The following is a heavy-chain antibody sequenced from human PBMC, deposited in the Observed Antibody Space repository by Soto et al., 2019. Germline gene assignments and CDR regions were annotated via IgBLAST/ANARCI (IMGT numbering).Heavy chain of an antibody. Sequence: EVQLVESGGGLIQPGGSLRLSCAASGFTVSSNYMSWVRQAPGKGLEWVSVIYSGGSTYYADSVKGRFTISRDNSKNTLYRQMDSLGAEDTAVYYCASAGRPFLSAGADVWGQGTTVTVSS. CDR3: ASAGRPFLSAGADV. CDR2: IYSGGST. J-gene: IGHJ6*02. D-gene: IGHD3-3*01. CDR1: GFTVSSNY. V-gene: IGHV3-53*01.